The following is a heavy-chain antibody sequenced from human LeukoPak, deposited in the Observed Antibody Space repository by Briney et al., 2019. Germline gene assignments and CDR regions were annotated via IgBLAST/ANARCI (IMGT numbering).Heavy chain of an antibody. Sequence: SVKVSCKASGGTFSSYAISWVRQAPGQGLEWMGGIIPIFGTANYAQKFQGRVTITTDESTSTAYMELSSLRSEDTAVNYCARARYNWNYVYYYYMDVWGTGTTVTVSS. V-gene: IGHV1-69*05. CDR1: GGTFSSYA. CDR3: ARARYNWNYVYYYYMDV. D-gene: IGHD1-7*01. CDR2: IIPIFGTA. J-gene: IGHJ6*03.